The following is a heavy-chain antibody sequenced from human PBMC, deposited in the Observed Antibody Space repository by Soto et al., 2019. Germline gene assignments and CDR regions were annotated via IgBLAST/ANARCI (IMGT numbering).Heavy chain of an antibody. J-gene: IGHJ5*01. CDR1: GYSLTSYW. V-gene: IGHV5-51*01. Sequence: GESLKISCKGSGYSLTSYWIAWVRQMHGKGLEWMGIIYPGDSDTRYSPSFQGQVTMSADKSINTAYLQWSSLKASDTAMYYCARLSGTTFASTWFDSWGQGSQVTVSS. D-gene: IGHD1-7*01. CDR3: ARLSGTTFASTWFDS. CDR2: IYPGDSDT.